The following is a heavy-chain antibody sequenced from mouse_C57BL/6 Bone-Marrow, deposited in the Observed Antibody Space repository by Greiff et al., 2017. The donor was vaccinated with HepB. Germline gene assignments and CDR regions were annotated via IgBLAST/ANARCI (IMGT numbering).Heavy chain of an antibody. Sequence: VQLQQSGAELVKPGASVKISCKASGYAFSSYWMNWVKQRPGKGLEWIGQIYPGDGDTNYNGKFKGKATLTADKSSSTAYMQLSSLTSEDSAVYFCAREGVATKDFDYWGQGTTLTVSS. V-gene: IGHV1-80*01. CDR3: AREGVATKDFDY. D-gene: IGHD1-1*02. J-gene: IGHJ2*01. CDR2: IYPGDGDT. CDR1: GYAFSSYW.